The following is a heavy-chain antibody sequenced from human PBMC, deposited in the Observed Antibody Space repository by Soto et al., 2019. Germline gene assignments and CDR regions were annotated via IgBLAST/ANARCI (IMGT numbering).Heavy chain of an antibody. J-gene: IGHJ6*02. D-gene: IGHD6-19*01. CDR2: INHSGST. CDR1: GGSFSGYY. Sequence: SETLSLTCAVYGGSFSGYYWSWIRQPPGKGLEWIGEINHSGSTNYNPSLKSRVTISVDTSKNQFSLKLSSVTAADTAVYYCARERYSSGWYDYYYGMDVWGQGTTVTVSS. CDR3: ARERYSSGWYDYYYGMDV. V-gene: IGHV4-34*01.